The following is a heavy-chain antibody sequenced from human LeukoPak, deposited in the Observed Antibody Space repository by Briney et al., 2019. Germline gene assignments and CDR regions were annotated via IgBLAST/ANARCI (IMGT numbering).Heavy chain of an antibody. CDR1: GFTFDDYA. D-gene: IGHD3-10*01. J-gene: IGHJ3*02. CDR2: ISWNSGSI. CDR3: ALEGSAYGSGSYYWGAFDI. Sequence: PGRSLRLSCAASGFTFDDYAMHWVRQAPGKGLEWVSGISWNSGSIGYADSVKGRFTISRDNSKNTLYLQMNSLRAEDTAVYYCALEGSAYGSGSYYWGAFDIWGQGTMVTVSP. V-gene: IGHV3-9*01.